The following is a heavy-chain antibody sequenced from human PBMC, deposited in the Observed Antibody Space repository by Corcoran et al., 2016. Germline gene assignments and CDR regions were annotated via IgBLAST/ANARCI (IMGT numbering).Heavy chain of an antibody. CDR2: IIPIFGTA. CDR1: GGTFSSYA. Sequence: QVQLVQSGAEVKKPGSSVKVSCKASGGTFSSYAISWVRQAPGQGLEWMGGIIPIFGTANYAQKFQGRVTITADESTSTAYMELSSRRSEDTAVYYCASGGVTGVVTYRYFDYWGQGTLVTVSS. V-gene: IGHV1-69*01. J-gene: IGHJ4*02. D-gene: IGHD2-21*02. CDR3: ASGGVTGVVTYRYFDY.